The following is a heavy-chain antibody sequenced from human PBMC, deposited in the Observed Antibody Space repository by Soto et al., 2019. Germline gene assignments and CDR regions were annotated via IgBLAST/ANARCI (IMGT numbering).Heavy chain of an antibody. D-gene: IGHD3-3*01. Sequence: ASVKVSCKASGYTFTSYGISWVRQAPGQGLEWMGWISAYNGNTNYAQKLQGRVTMTTDTSTSTAYMEMRSLRSDDTAVYYCARAGVFTIFGGVTKPYYYGMDVWGKGTRVTVPS. CDR3: ARAGVFTIFGGVTKPYYYGMDV. J-gene: IGHJ6*04. CDR2: ISAYNGNT. CDR1: GYTFTSYG. V-gene: IGHV1-18*01.